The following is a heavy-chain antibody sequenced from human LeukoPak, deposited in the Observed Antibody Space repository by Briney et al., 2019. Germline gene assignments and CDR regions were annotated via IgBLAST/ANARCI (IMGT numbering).Heavy chain of an antibody. Sequence: PGGSLRLSCAASGFTFSSYAMSWVRQAPGEGLEWVSAISGSGGGTYYADSVKGRFTISRDNSKNTLYLQMNSLRAEDTAVYYCAKLRNEPRWAVFDYWGQGTLVTVSS. D-gene: IGHD1-1*01. V-gene: IGHV3-23*01. CDR3: AKLRNEPRWAVFDY. CDR2: ISGSGGGT. CDR1: GFTFSSYA. J-gene: IGHJ4*02.